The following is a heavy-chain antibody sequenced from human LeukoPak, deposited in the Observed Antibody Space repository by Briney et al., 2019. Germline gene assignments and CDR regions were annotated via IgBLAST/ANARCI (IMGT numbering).Heavy chain of an antibody. CDR2: ISSGSSAI. V-gene: IGHV3-21*04. Sequence: GGSLRLSCAASGFTFSSFGMSWVRQAPGKGLEWVSIISSGSSAIFSADALKGRFTISRDDAKNLLYLDMNSLRAEDTAVYYCAREGVLRYFDWLPTLGYYYYYMDVWGKGTTVTISS. J-gene: IGHJ6*03. CDR1: GFTFSSFG. D-gene: IGHD3-9*01. CDR3: AREGVLRYFDWLPTLGYYYYYMDV.